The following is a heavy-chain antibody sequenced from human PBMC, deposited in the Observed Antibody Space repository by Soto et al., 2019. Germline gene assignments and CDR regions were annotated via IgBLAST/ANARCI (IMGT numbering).Heavy chain of an antibody. J-gene: IGHJ4*02. CDR3: ARGYCSGGSCYRY. Sequence: SETLSLTCTVSGGSISSSSYYWGWIRQPPGKGLEWIGSIYYSGSTYYNPSLKSRVTISVDTSKNQFSLKLSSVTAAATAVYYCARGYCSGGSCYRYWGQGSQVTVSS. V-gene: IGHV4-39*01. CDR2: IYYSGST. CDR1: GGSISSSSYY. D-gene: IGHD2-15*01.